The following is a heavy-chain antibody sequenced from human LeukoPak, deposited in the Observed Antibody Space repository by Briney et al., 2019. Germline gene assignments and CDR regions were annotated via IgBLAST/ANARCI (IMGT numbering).Heavy chain of an antibody. V-gene: IGHV4-4*07. CDR1: GGSISSYY. J-gene: IGHJ4*02. CDR3: ARDRLTIGGIDY. Sequence: SETLSLTCTVSGGSISSYYWTWIRQPAGKGPEWIGRIYNSGSTNYNPSLKSRVTMSLDTSKDQFSLKLSSVTAADTAVYYCARDRLTIGGIDYWGQGTLVTVSS. CDR2: IYNSGST. D-gene: IGHD3-10*01.